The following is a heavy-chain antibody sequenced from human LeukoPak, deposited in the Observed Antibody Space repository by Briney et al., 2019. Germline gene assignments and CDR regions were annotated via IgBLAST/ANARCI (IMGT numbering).Heavy chain of an antibody. CDR1: GFTFSKYW. CDR2: INTDGTVT. CDR3: ATKQWLAPPPDS. J-gene: IGHJ4*02. V-gene: IGHV3-74*01. Sequence: GGSLSLSREASGFTFSKYWMLWVRQAPGKGLESVSRINTDGTVTTYADSVKGRFTVSRDNADNTMFLQMNSVRDEDTAVYYCATKQWLAPPPDSWGQGTPVTVSS. D-gene: IGHD6-19*01.